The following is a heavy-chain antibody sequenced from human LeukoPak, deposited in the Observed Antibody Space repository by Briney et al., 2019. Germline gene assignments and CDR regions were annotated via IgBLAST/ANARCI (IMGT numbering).Heavy chain of an antibody. D-gene: IGHD3-9*01. V-gene: IGHV4-39*07. Sequence: PSETLSLTCTVSGGSISSSSYYWGWIRQPPGKGLEWIGSIYYSGSTYYNPSLKSRATISVDTSKNQFSLKLSSVTAADTALYYCARVDDMLTGYTDWGQGTLVTVSS. CDR3: ARVDDMLTGYTD. J-gene: IGHJ4*02. CDR2: IYYSGST. CDR1: GGSISSSSYY.